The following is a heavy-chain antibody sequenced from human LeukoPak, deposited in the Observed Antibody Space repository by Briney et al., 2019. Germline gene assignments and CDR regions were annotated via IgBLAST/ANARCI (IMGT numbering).Heavy chain of an antibody. CDR2: IKQDGSEK. Sequence: WGSLTLSCAASGFTFSSYWMSWVRQAPGKGLEWVANIKQDGSEKYYVDSVKGRFTISRDNAKNSLYLQMNSLRAEDTAVYYCARVAVRGPYYYYYYYMDVWGKGTTVTISS. D-gene: IGHD3-10*01. V-gene: IGHV3-7*01. CDR3: ARVAVRGPYYYYYYYMDV. J-gene: IGHJ6*03. CDR1: GFTFSSYW.